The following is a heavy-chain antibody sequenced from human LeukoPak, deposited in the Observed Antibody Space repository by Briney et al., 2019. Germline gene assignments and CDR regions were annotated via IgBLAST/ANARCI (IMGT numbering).Heavy chain of an antibody. V-gene: IGHV1-2*02. CDR3: VPTNSYSYYFDY. D-gene: IGHD2/OR15-2a*01. CDR1: GYTFTGYY. J-gene: IGHJ4*02. CDR2: INPNSGGT. Sequence: GASVKVSCKASGYTFTGYYMHWVRQAPGQGLEWMGWINPNSGGTNYAQKFQGRVTMTRDTAISTAYVELSRLRSDDTAVYYCVPTNSYSYYFDYWGQGTLVTVSS.